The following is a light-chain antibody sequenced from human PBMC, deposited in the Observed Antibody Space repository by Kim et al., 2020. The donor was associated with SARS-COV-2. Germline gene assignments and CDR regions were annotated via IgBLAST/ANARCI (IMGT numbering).Light chain of an antibody. V-gene: IGLV4-69*01. J-gene: IGLJ2*01. Sequence: ASVKLTCTLSSGHRSYAIAWHQQQPEQGPRYLMKLDSDGSQSKGDGIPDRFSGSISGAERYLTISSLQSEDEADYYCQTWGTGSLVFGGGTQLTVL. CDR2: LDSDGSQ. CDR3: QTWGTGSLV. CDR1: SGHRSYA.